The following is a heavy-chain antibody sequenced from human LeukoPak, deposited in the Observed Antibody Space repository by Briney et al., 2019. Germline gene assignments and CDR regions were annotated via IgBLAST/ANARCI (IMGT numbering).Heavy chain of an antibody. Sequence: GGSLRLSCAASRFTVSSNYMTWVRQAPGKGLEWVSYISSSSSTIYYADSVKGRFTISRDNAKNSLYLQMNSLRAEDTAVYYCARDPPKNYDYVWGSYRSFLSFDYWGQGTLVTVSS. D-gene: IGHD3-16*02. CDR1: RFTVSSNY. CDR2: ISSSSSTI. J-gene: IGHJ4*02. V-gene: IGHV3-48*01. CDR3: ARDPPKNYDYVWGSYRSFLSFDY.